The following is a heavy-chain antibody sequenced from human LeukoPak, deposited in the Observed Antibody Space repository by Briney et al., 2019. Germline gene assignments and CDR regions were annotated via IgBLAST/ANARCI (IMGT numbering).Heavy chain of an antibody. D-gene: IGHD3-16*02. CDR1: GGSISSYY. CDR3: ARAPLDRNYYYYYYMDV. CDR2: IYYSGST. V-gene: IGHV4-59*12. J-gene: IGHJ6*03. Sequence: PSETLSLTCTVSGGSISSYYWSWIRQPPGKGLEWIGYIYYSGSTSYDPSLKSRVTMSVDTSKNQFSLKLSSVTAADTAVYYCARAPLDRNYYYYYYMDVWGKGTTVTVSS.